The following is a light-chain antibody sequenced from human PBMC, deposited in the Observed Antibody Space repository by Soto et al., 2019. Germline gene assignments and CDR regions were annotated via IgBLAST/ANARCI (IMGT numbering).Light chain of an antibody. CDR1: QSISNW. Sequence: IQRTQSPSTLSSSVGDRVTITCRASQSISNWLAWYQQKPGKAPKLLIYDASSLESGVSLRFRGSGSGTEFTLTISSLQPDDFETYYCQQYNSYSRTFGQGTKVDIK. V-gene: IGKV1-5*01. CDR3: QQYNSYSRT. J-gene: IGKJ1*01. CDR2: DAS.